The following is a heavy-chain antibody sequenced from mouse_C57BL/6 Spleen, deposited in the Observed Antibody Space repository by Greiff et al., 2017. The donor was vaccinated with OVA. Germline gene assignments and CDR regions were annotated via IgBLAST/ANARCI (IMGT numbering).Heavy chain of an antibody. J-gene: IGHJ2*01. V-gene: IGHV1-22*01. CDR3: ARRNLLGFDY. D-gene: IGHD2-10*01. CDR1: GYTFTDYN. Sequence: VQLKQSGPELVKPGASVKMSCKASGYTFTDYNMHWVKQSHGKSLEWIGYINPNNGGTSYNQKFKGKATLTVNKSSSTAYMELRSLTAEDSAVYYCARRNLLGFDYWGQGTTLTVSS. CDR2: INPNNGGT.